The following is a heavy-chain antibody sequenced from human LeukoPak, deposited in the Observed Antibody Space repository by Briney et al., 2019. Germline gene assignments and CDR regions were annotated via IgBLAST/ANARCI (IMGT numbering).Heavy chain of an antibody. Sequence: GGSLRLSCAASGFTVSNNYMSWVRRAAGKGLEWVSLNSGGGTYYADSVKGRFTISRDNSKNTLYLQMNSLRAEDTAVHYCARNSGELGAWGQGTLVTVSS. CDR3: ARNSGELGA. V-gene: IGHV3-53*01. D-gene: IGHD2-21*01. CDR2: NSGGGT. CDR1: GFTVSNNY. J-gene: IGHJ5*02.